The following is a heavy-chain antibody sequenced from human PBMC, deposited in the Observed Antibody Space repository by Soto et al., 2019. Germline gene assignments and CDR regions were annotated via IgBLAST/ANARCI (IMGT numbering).Heavy chain of an antibody. Sequence: KPSETLSLTCTVSGGSISSYYWSWIRQPPGKGLEWIGYIYYSGSTNYNPSLKSRVTISVDTSKNQFSLKLSSVTAADTAVYYCARDMYYYDSSGYYFRPYGMDVWGQGTTVTVSS. V-gene: IGHV4-59*01. CDR1: GGSISSYY. J-gene: IGHJ6*02. CDR3: ARDMYYYDSSGYYFRPYGMDV. D-gene: IGHD3-22*01. CDR2: IYYSGST.